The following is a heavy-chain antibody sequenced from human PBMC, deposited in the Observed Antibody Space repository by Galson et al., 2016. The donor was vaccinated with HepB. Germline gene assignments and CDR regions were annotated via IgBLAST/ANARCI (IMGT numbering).Heavy chain of an antibody. V-gene: IGHV4-38-2*01. J-gene: IGHJ5*02. CDR1: GYSISSGYY. Sequence: SETLSLTCAVSGYSISSGYYWGWIRQSPGKGLEWIGGIWHAGNTFYNPSLRSRVSLSVDTSKNQFSLKLNSVTAADTAVYYCARQIVVVVAATRGVDWFDPWGQGTLVTVSS. CDR3: ARQIVVVVAATRGVDWFDP. CDR2: IWHAGNT. D-gene: IGHD2-15*01.